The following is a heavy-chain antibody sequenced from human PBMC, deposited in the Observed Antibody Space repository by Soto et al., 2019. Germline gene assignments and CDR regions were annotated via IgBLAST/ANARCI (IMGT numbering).Heavy chain of an antibody. CDR3: ARGWIVATIMVY. V-gene: IGHV3-33*01. CDR1: GFTFSSYG. CDR2: IWYDGSNK. D-gene: IGHD5-12*01. Sequence: QVQLVESGGGVVQPGRSLRLSCAASGFTFSSYGMHWVRQAPGKGLEWVAVIWYDGSNKYYADSVKGRFTISRDNSKNTMYLQMNSRRAEDTAVYYCARGWIVATIMVYWGQGTLVTVSS. J-gene: IGHJ4*02.